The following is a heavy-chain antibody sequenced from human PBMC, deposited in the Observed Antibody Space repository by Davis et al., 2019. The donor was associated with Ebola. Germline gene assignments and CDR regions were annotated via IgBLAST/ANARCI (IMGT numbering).Heavy chain of an antibody. CDR2: IKQDGSEK. D-gene: IGHD6-19*01. J-gene: IGHJ5*02. CDR3: ARLAVPATGWFAP. V-gene: IGHV3-7*01. CDR1: GFTFRNYW. Sequence: GESLKISCAVSGFTFRNYWMSWVRQAPGKGLEWVANIKQDGSEKHYLDSVKGRFTISRDNAKKSLYLQMNSLRVEDTAVYYCARLAVPATGWFAPWGQGTLVTVSS.